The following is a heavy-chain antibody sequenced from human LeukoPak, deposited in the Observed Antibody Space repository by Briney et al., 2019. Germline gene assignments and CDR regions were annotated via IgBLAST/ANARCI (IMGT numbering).Heavy chain of an antibody. D-gene: IGHD2-2*01. Sequence: ASETLSLTCTVSGGSISSSSYYWGWIRQPPGKGLEWIGSIYYSGSTYYNPSLKSRVTISVDTSKNQFSLKLSSVTAADTAVYYCARRLYCSSTSCPTIYYMDVWGKGTTVTVSS. CDR3: ARRLYCSSTSCPTIYYMDV. V-gene: IGHV4-39*01. CDR1: GGSISSSSYY. CDR2: IYYSGST. J-gene: IGHJ6*03.